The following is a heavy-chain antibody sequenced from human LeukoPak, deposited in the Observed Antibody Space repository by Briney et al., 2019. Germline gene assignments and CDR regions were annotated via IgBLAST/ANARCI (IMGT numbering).Heavy chain of an antibody. D-gene: IGHD6-13*01. CDR3: ARAQGDFVIGSSWFNYYYYYYMDV. CDR1: GYTFTGYY. Sequence: GASVKVSCKASGYTFTGYYMHWVRQAPGQGLEWMGWINPNSGGTNYAQKFQGRVTMTRDTSISTAYMELSRLRSDDTAVYYCARAQGDFVIGSSWFNYYYYYYMDVWGKGTTVTVSS. V-gene: IGHV1-2*02. CDR2: INPNSGGT. J-gene: IGHJ6*03.